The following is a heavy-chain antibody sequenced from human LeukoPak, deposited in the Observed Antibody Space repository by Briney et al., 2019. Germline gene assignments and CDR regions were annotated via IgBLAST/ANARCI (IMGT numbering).Heavy chain of an antibody. CDR2: IIPIFGTA. CDR3: ATHCSSTSCYSDDAFDI. V-gene: IGHV1-69*13. Sequence: GASVKVSCKASGGTFSSYAISWVRQAPGHGLEGMGGIIPIFGTANYAQKFQGRVTITADESTSTAYMELSSLSSEDTAVYYCATHCSSTSCYSDDAFDIWGQGTMVTVSS. J-gene: IGHJ3*02. CDR1: GGTFSSYA. D-gene: IGHD2-2*01.